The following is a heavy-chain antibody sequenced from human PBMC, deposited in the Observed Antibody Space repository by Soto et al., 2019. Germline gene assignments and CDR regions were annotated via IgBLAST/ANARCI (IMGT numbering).Heavy chain of an antibody. CDR2: IYYSGST. J-gene: IGHJ6*02. CDR3: ARPGSIVYCGGDCYPDYYYGMDV. D-gene: IGHD2-21*02. Sequence: SETLSLTCTVSGGSISSSSYYWGWIRQPPGKGLEWIGSIYYSGSTYYNPSLKSRVTISVDTSKNQFSLKLSSVTAADTAVYYCARPGSIVYCGGDCYPDYYYGMDVWGQGTTVTVSS. V-gene: IGHV4-39*01. CDR1: GGSISSSSYY.